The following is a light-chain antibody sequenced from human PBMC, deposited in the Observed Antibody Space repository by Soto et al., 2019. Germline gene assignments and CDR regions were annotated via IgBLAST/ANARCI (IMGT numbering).Light chain of an antibody. CDR2: TAA. J-gene: IGKJ2*01. Sequence: IQMTQSPSSLSASVGDRVTITCRASQRITTYLNWYQQKPGKAPKLLISTAATLQGGVPSRFSGSGSGTDFTLTITTLQPEDFATYFCQQSYSTPYTFGQGTKLESK. CDR1: QRITTY. CDR3: QQSYSTPYT. V-gene: IGKV1-39*01.